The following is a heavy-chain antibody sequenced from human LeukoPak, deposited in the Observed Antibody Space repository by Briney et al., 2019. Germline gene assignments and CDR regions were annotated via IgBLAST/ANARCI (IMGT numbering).Heavy chain of an antibody. CDR1: GFTFSSYA. J-gene: IGHJ4*02. V-gene: IGHV3-23*01. Sequence: GGSLTLSCAASGFTFSSYAMSWVRQAPGKGLEWVSAISGSGGSTYYADSVKGRFTISRDNSKNTLYLQMNSLRADDTALYYCAKQGSRGWLCAFKYWGQGALVTVSS. D-gene: IGHD6-19*01. CDR2: ISGSGGST. CDR3: AKQGSRGWLCAFKY.